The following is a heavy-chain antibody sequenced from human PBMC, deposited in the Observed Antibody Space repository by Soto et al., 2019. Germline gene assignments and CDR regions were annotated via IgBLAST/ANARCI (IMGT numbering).Heavy chain of an antibody. J-gene: IGHJ6*03. CDR1: GGSISSYY. Sequence: SETLSLTCTVSGGSISSYYWSWIRQPPGKGLEWIGYIYYSGSTNYNPSLKSRVTISVDTSKNQFSLKLSSVTAADTAVYYCARAHYDFWSGYSNYYYYYMDVWGKGTTVTVSS. D-gene: IGHD3-3*01. CDR3: ARAHYDFWSGYSNYYYYYMDV. V-gene: IGHV4-59*01. CDR2: IYYSGST.